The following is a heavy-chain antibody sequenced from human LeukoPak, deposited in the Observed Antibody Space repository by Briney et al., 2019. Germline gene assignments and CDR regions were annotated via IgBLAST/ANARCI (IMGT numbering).Heavy chain of an antibody. J-gene: IGHJ4*02. V-gene: IGHV4-34*01. CDR2: INHSGST. Sequence: SETLSLTCAVYGGSFSGYYWSWIRQPPGKGLEWIGEINHSGSTNYNPSLKSRVTISVDTSKNQFSLKLSSVTAADTAVYYCASYLVVPAAGYFDYWGQGTLVTVSS. D-gene: IGHD2-2*01. CDR3: ASYLVVPAAGYFDY. CDR1: GGSFSGYY.